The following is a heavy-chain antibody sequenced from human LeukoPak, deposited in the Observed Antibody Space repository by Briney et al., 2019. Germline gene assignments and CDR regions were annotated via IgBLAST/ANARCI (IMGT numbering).Heavy chain of an antibody. J-gene: IGHJ4*02. CDR3: ARDRYYDFWSGYSDSHTADY. CDR1: GFTFSSYS. Sequence: PGGSLRLSCAASGFTFSSYSMNWVRQAPGKGLEWVSYISSSGTIYYADSVKGRFTISRDNAKNSLYLQMNSLRAEDTAVYYCARDRYYDFWSGYSDSHTADYWGQGTLVTVSS. D-gene: IGHD3-3*01. CDR2: ISSSGTI. V-gene: IGHV3-48*01.